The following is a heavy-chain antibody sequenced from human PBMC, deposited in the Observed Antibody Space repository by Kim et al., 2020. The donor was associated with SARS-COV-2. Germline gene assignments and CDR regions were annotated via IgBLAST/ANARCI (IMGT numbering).Heavy chain of an antibody. Sequence: SVKVSCKASGGTFSSYAISWVRQAPGQGLEWMGGIIPIFGTANYAQKFQGRVTITADESTSTAYMELSSLRSEDTAVYYCARDHPQQLVPDYWGQGTLVTVSS. J-gene: IGHJ4*02. V-gene: IGHV1-69*13. CDR1: GGTFSSYA. CDR2: IIPIFGTA. D-gene: IGHD6-13*01. CDR3: ARDHPQQLVPDY.